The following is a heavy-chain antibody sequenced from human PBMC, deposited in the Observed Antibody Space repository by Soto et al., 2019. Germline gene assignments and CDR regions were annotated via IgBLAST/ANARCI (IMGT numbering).Heavy chain of an antibody. J-gene: IGHJ6*02. V-gene: IGHV1-18*01. CDR1: GYIFVTYG. Sequence: QVQLVQSGDEVRKPGSSVKVSCKASGYIFVTYGIAWVRQAPGQGLEWMGWISPYSGNTHYASKVQVRITMATATSTSTRDMGLGSLTSADTAVYYCAMLDNYSGLTPQDVWGQGTTVTVSS. CDR3: AMLDNYSGLTPQDV. CDR2: ISPYSGNT. D-gene: IGHD6-19*01.